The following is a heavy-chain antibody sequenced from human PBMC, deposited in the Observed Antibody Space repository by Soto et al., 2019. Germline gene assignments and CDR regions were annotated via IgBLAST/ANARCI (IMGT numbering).Heavy chain of an antibody. Sequence: SETLSLTCAVSGYSISSGYYWGWIRQPPGKGLEWIGSIYHSGSTYYNPSLKSRVTISVDTSKNQFSLKLSSVTAADTAVYYCARVLGYGSGSYYIANSFDPSGQGTLVTVSS. CDR2: IYHSGST. CDR3: ARVLGYGSGSYYIANSFDP. V-gene: IGHV4-38-2*01. D-gene: IGHD3-10*01. J-gene: IGHJ5*02. CDR1: GYSISSGYY.